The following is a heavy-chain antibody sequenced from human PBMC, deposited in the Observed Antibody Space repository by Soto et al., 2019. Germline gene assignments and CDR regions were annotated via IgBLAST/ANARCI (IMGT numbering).Heavy chain of an antibody. V-gene: IGHV4-59*01. Sequence: QVQLQESGPGLVKPSETLSLTCVVSGGSLSSYYWRWIRQPPGMGLEWIGYIYYSGSTNYNPSLNIRVTISVDPSMYHFSLKLCSVTSADPALYYYARTRGSPNEYWGRGYLVTVSS. CDR1: GGSLSSYY. D-gene: IGHD6-6*01. J-gene: IGHJ4*02. CDR3: ARTRGSPNEY. CDR2: IYYSGST.